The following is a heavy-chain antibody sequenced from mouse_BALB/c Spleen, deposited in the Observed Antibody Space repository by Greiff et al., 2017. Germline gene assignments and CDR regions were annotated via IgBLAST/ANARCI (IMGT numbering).Heavy chain of an antibody. V-gene: IGHV1-31*01. CDR2: INPYNGAT. J-gene: IGHJ1*01. D-gene: IGHD2-3*01. CDR1: GYSFTGYY. CDR3: ARGGIYDGYNWYFDV. Sequence: VQLQQSGPELVKPGASVKISCKASGYSFTGYYMHWVKQSHVKSLEWIGRINPYNGATSYNQNFKDKASLTVDKSSSTAYMELHSLTSEDSAVYYCARGGIYDGYNWYFDVWGAGTTVTVSS.